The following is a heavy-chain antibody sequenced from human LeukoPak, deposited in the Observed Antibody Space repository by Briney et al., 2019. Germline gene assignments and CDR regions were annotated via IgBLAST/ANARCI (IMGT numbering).Heavy chain of an antibody. CDR1: GYTFTGYY. CDR3: ARGTSTWYEDC. Sequence: ASVKVSCKASGYTFTGYYMHWVRQAPGQGLEWMGWINPNSGGTNYAQKFQGRVTISRDTSASTAYMELSSLRSEDTAVYYCARGTSTWYEDCWGQGTLVTVSS. V-gene: IGHV1-2*02. D-gene: IGHD6-13*01. J-gene: IGHJ4*02. CDR2: INPNSGGT.